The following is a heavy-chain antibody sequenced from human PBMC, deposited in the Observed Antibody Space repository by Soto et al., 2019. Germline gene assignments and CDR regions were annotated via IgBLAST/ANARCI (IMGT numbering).Heavy chain of an antibody. D-gene: IGHD3-16*01. CDR3: ARDPPRADFVWNWFSP. Sequence: QVQLVQSGNEVKQPGSSVKISCKASGGTLTTHGIIWVRQAPGQGLEWMGGIVPVFNSPKYAQKFQSRLTITADRSTNSVYMELSSLTSENTATYFCARDPPRADFVWNWFSPWGQGTLVTVSS. CDR2: IVPVFNSP. CDR1: GGTLTTHG. V-gene: IGHV1-69*06. J-gene: IGHJ5*02.